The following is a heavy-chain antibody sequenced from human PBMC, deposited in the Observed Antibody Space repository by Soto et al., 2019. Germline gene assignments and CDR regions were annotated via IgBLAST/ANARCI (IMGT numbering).Heavy chain of an antibody. CDR2: IYYSGSN. D-gene: IGHD1-1*01. V-gene: IGHV4-31*03. J-gene: IGHJ2*01. CDR1: GGSISSGGYY. Sequence: QVQLQESGPGLVKPSQTLSLTCTVSGGSISSGGYYWSWIRQHPGKGLEWIGYIYYSGSNYYNPSLKSRLTIQVHTSKNQFSLKLSSVTAADTAGYYCARVEETGTTLYFDRWGRGTLVNGSS. CDR3: ARVEETGTTLYFDR.